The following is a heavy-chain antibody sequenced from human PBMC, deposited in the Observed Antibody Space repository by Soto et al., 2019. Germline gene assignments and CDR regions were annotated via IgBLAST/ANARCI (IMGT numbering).Heavy chain of an antibody. Sequence: PGGSLRLSCSASGFTFSDYYMSWIRQAPGKGLEWVSNIRTSGSTINYADSVKGRFTISRDNAKNSLYLQMNSLRAEDTAVYYCARVSPPLAYWGQGTLVTVSS. CDR1: GFTFSDYY. J-gene: IGHJ4*02. CDR3: ARVSPPLAY. CDR2: IRTSGSTI. V-gene: IGHV3-11*01.